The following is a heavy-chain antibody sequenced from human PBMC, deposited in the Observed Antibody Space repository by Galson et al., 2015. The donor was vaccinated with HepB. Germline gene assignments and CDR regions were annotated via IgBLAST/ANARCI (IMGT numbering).Heavy chain of an antibody. J-gene: IGHJ6*04. CDR3: ASLVAYYYFGMDV. Sequence: SLGLSCAASGVTFSKYWMYWVRQAPGKGLVWVSRINSDGSSTTYADSVKGRFTVSRDNAKNTLYLQMNSLRVEDTAVYYCASLVAYYYFGMDVWGEGTTVTVSS. V-gene: IGHV3-74*01. CDR2: INSDGSST. D-gene: IGHD2-15*01. CDR1: GVTFSKYW.